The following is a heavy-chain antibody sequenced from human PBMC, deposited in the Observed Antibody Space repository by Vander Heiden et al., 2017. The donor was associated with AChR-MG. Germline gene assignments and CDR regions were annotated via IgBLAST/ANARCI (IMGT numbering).Heavy chain of an antibody. CDR2: ISDDGSSK. CDR3: ARDRLTATTSFDY. D-gene: IGHD4-17*01. J-gene: IGHJ4*02. V-gene: IGHV3-33*08. Sequence: QVQLVESGGGVVQPGKSLRLPCITSGFALSTFAVHWVRQAPGKGLEWVAVISDDGSSKYYADSVKGRCTISRDNSKKAVDLQMNSLRAEDSAVYYCARDRLTATTSFDYWGQGTLGTVSS. CDR1: GFALSTFA.